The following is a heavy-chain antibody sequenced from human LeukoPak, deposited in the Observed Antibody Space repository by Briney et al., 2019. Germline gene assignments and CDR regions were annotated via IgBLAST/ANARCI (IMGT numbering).Heavy chain of an antibody. J-gene: IGHJ6*03. Sequence: GGSLRLSCAASGFTFDDYAMHWVRQAPGKGLEWVSGISWNSGSIGYADSVKGRFTISRDNAKNSLYLQMNSRRAEDTALYYCAKDKGTMVRGVILPDYYYYYMDVWGKGTTVTVSS. D-gene: IGHD3-10*01. CDR2: ISWNSGSI. CDR3: AKDKGTMVRGVILPDYYYYYMDV. CDR1: GFTFDDYA. V-gene: IGHV3-9*01.